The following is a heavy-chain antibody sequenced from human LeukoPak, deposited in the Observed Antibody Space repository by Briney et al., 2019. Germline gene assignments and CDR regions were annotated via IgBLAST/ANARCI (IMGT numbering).Heavy chain of an antibody. CDR2: IKRTSEGGTT. V-gene: IGHV3-15*01. CDR3: TTGLTYYYDSSGYYFDY. D-gene: IGHD3-22*01. CDR1: GFIFTNAW. Sequence: GGSLRLSCAASGFIFTNAWMSWVRQAPGKGLEWVGRIKRTSEGGTTDYAAPVKGRFTISRDDSQNTVYLQMYSLKTEDTAVYYCTTGLTYYYDSSGYYFDYWGQGTLVTVSS. J-gene: IGHJ4*02.